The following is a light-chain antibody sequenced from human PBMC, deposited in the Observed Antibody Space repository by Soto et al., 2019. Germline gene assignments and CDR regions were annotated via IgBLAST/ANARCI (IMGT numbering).Light chain of an antibody. CDR2: ATS. CDR3: QQSYKMPS. Sequence: EIPLTQSPSSLAASVGDRLTLTCRASRNVSIYLNWYQHKPGEGPTLLIHATSNLQIGVPSRFSGSGSGTEFTLTISSLVPEDFGTYYCQQSYKMPSFGQGTRLEIK. J-gene: IGKJ5*01. CDR1: RNVSIY. V-gene: IGKV1-39*01.